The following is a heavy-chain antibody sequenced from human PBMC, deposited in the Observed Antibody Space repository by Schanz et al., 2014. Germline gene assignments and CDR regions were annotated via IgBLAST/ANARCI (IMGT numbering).Heavy chain of an antibody. V-gene: IGHV3-48*01. Sequence: EVYLVESGGGLVQPGGSLRLSCAASGFTFFTYNMNWVRQAPGRGLEWISYIGSSSTTMYYADSVKGRFTISRDNSKNTVYLQMNSLRPEDTAVYYCAKDENWALTDYWGQGTLVTVSS. D-gene: IGHD7-27*01. CDR2: IGSSSTTM. CDR3: AKDENWALTDY. J-gene: IGHJ4*02. CDR1: GFTFFTYN.